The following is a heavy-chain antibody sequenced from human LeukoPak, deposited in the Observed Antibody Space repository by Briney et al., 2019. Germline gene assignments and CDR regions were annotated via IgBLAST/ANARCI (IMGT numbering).Heavy chain of an antibody. J-gene: IGHJ4*02. CDR1: GGSISTNTW. D-gene: IGHD1-26*01. V-gene: IGHV4-4*02. CDR2: TSHDGNA. Sequence: SGTLSLTCAVSGGSISTNTWWSWVRQPPGKGLEWIGQTSHDGNADYTPSLKSRVTISVDKSKNQLSLKLNSVTAADPAVYYCARGTLARATLWGQGTLVTVSS. CDR3: ARGTLARATL.